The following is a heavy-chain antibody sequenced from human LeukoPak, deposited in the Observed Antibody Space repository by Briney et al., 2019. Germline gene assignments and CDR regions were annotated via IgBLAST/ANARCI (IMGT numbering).Heavy chain of an antibody. V-gene: IGHV3-23*01. J-gene: IGHJ4*02. CDR1: GFTFSSYA. CDR2: ISGSGGRL. CDR3: AKDFVAVTAIGMYYSDY. Sequence: PGGSLRLSCAASGFTFSSYAMNWVRQTPGKGLEWVSSISGSGGRLYYADSVKGRFTISRDNSKNTFYLQMNSLRAEDTAIYYCAKDFVAVTAIGMYYSDYWGQGTLVTVSA. D-gene: IGHD2-21*02.